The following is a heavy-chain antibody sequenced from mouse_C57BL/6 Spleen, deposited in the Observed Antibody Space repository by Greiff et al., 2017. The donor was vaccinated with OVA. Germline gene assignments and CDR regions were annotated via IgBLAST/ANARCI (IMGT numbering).Heavy chain of an antibody. J-gene: IGHJ3*01. CDR1: GFNIKDYY. CDR3: AINYGSSYRFAY. Sequence: EVQLQQSGAELVKPGASVKLSCTASGFNIKDYYMHWVKQRTEQGLEWIGRIDPEDGETKYAPKFQGKATITADTSSNTAYLQLSSLTSEDTAVYYCAINYGSSYRFAYWGQGTLVTVSA. CDR2: IDPEDGET. V-gene: IGHV14-2*01. D-gene: IGHD1-1*01.